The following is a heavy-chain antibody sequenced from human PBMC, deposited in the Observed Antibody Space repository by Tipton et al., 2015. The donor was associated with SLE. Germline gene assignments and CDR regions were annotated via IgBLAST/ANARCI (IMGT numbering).Heavy chain of an antibody. J-gene: IGHJ3*02. Sequence: SLRLSCAASGFNFVNFAMSWVRQAPGKGLEWVSVIYSADYTYYADSVKGRFTISRDNSNKTVFLQMNSLRAEDTAIYYCATTVTTWGAFDIWGQGTMVTVSS. CDR2: IYSADYT. D-gene: IGHD4-17*01. CDR3: ATTVTTWGAFDI. V-gene: IGHV3-23*03. CDR1: GFNFVNFA.